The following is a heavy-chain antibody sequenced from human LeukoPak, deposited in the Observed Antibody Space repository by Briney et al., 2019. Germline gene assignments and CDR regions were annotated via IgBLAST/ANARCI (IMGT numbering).Heavy chain of an antibody. V-gene: IGHV4-34*01. J-gene: IGHJ4*02. CDR3: ARVGYSNLDY. D-gene: IGHD4-11*01. CDR1: GGSFGGYY. Sequence: SETLSLTCAVYGGSFGGYYWSWIRQPPGKGLEWIGEINHSGSTNYNPSLKSRVTISVDTSKNQFSLKLSSVTAADTAVYYCARVGYSNLDYWGQGTLVTVSS. CDR2: INHSGST.